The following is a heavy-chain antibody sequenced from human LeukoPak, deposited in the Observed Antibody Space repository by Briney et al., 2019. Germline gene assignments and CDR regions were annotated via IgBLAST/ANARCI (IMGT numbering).Heavy chain of an antibody. V-gene: IGHV4-4*07. D-gene: IGHD6-13*01. CDR2: IYSTGRT. CDR3: ARQIASAGTAGFDF. Sequence: SETLSLTCTVSGGSISSYYWSWMRHPAGKGLEWIGRIYSTGRTNYNPSLKSRVTMSVDTSKNQFSLRLRSVTAADTAVYYCARQIASAGTAGFDFWGQGALVTVSS. CDR1: GGSISSYY. J-gene: IGHJ4*02.